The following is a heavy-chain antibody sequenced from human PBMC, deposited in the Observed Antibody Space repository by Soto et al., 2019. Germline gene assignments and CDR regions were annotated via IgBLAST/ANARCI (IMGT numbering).Heavy chain of an antibody. CDR3: ARGGSSSSRWFDP. CDR2: IIPIFGTA. Sequence: GASVKVSCKASGGTFSSYAISWVRQAPGQGLEWMGGIIPIFGTANYAQKFQGRVTITADESTSTAYMELSSLRSEDTAVYYCARGGSSSSRWFDPWGQGSLVTVSS. J-gene: IGHJ5*02. V-gene: IGHV1-69*13. D-gene: IGHD6-6*01. CDR1: GGTFSSYA.